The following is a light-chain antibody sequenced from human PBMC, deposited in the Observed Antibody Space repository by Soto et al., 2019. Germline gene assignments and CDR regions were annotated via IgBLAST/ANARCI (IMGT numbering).Light chain of an antibody. CDR2: SAS. CDR1: QSVNNY. J-gene: IGKJ2*01. V-gene: IGKV3-15*01. CDR3: QQYKVYPYT. Sequence: EIVMTQSPATLSVSPGERASLSCRASQSVNNYLAWYQQRPGQVPRLLIHSASTRATGIPARFSASGSGTEFTLTISSLQSEDFATFYCQQYKVYPYTFGQGTRLDI.